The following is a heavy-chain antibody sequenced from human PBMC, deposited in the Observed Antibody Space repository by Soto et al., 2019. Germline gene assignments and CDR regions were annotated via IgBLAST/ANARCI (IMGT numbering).Heavy chain of an antibody. CDR2: IYSGGSA. Sequence: PGGSLRLSCAASGRSVSSNYMSWVRQTPEKVLEWVSTIYSGGSAYYADSVKGRFTISRDNSKNALYLQMDSLIAEDTAVYYCARGLHYYSDSARSNYYDDYWGQGTLVT. J-gene: IGHJ4*02. CDR3: ARGLHYYSDSARSNYYDDY. V-gene: IGHV3-53*01. D-gene: IGHD3-10*01. CDR1: GRSVSSNY.